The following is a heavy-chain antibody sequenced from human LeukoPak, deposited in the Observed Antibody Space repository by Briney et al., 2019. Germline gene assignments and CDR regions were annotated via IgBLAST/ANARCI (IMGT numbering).Heavy chain of an antibody. D-gene: IGHD7-27*01. J-gene: IGHJ4*02. CDR3: AKDRKLGPADYYFDF. CDR2: IGNDGRDK. CDR1: GLTFSSYG. Sequence: QSGGSLRLSCAASGLTFSSYGMHWVRQAPGKGLEWVAVIGNDGRDKKYADSVQGRFTISRDNSKNTLYLQMNSLRAEDTAVYYCAKDRKLGPADYYFDFWGQGTLVTVAS. V-gene: IGHV3-30*18.